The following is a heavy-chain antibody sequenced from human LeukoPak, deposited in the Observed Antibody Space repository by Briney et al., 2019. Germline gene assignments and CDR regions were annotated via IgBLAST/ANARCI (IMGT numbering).Heavy chain of an antibody. Sequence: ASVKVSCKASGYHFTGYHVHWVRQAPGQGLEWMGRISTDSGDINNAPKFQGRVTMTRGTSINTAYMELSRLTSDDAAVYYCAGLGSTVEGRIDPWGQGTPVTVSS. D-gene: IGHD5/OR15-5a*01. CDR1: GYHFTGYH. V-gene: IGHV1-2*02. CDR3: AGLGSTVEGRIDP. J-gene: IGHJ5*02. CDR2: ISTDSGDI.